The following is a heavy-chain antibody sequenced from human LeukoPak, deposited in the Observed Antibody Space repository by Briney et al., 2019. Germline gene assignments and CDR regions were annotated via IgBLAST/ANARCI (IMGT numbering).Heavy chain of an antibody. CDR3: ARIPHCSSASCRDYYYYYYMDV. V-gene: IGHV3-7*01. J-gene: IGHJ6*03. CDR2: IKQDGSAK. Sequence: GGSLRLSCAASGFTFSSYWMSWVRQAPGKGLDWVANIKQDGSAKYYVDSVKGRFTISRDNAKNSLYLQMNSLRAEDTAVYYCARIPHCSSASCRDYYYYYYMDVWGKGTTVTVSS. CDR1: GFTFSSYW. D-gene: IGHD2-2*01.